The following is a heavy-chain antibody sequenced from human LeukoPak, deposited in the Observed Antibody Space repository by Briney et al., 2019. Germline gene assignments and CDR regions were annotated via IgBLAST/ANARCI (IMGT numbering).Heavy chain of an antibody. CDR1: GFPFSEFS. V-gene: IGHV3-33*01. D-gene: IGHD4-17*01. J-gene: IGHJ4*02. CDR3: ARGDGDYGDCYFDY. Sequence: GGSLRLSCAASGFPFSEFSLHWVRQAPGKGLEWVAVVWYDGTRKYYADSVKGRFIISKDDSRDTLYLQMSSLRADDTAVYYCARGDGDYGDCYFDYWGQGVLVTVSS. CDR2: VWYDGTRK.